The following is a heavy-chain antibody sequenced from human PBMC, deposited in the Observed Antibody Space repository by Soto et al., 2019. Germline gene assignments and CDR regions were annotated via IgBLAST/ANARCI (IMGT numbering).Heavy chain of an antibody. D-gene: IGHD2-2*01. CDR2: IDYNEINQ. J-gene: IGHJ4*02. V-gene: IGHV3-33*08. CDR3: ARDFCPVPTCYDL. CDR1: GVTFKDYG. Sequence: GGSLRLSCGAPGVTFKDYGMHWVRQAPGKGLEWVAGIDYNEINQYYIDPVKGRFTISRDQSKNTLYLQMNSLRAEDTAVYYCARDFCPVPTCYDLWGQGVLVTVSS.